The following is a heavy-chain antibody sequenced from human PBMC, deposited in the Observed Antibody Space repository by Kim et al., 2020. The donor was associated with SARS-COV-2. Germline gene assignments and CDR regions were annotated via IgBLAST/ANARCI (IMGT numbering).Heavy chain of an antibody. V-gene: IGHV4-34*01. CDR1: GGSFSGYY. J-gene: IGHJ4*02. D-gene: IGHD3-16*01. CDR3: ARMAFPGGKAKPGDY. CDR2: MNHSGST. Sequence: SETLSLTCAVYGGSFSGYYWSWIRKPPGKGLEWIGEMNHSGSTNYNPSLKSRVTISVDTSKNQFSLKLSSVTAADTAVDYCARMAFPGGKAKPGDYWGQG.